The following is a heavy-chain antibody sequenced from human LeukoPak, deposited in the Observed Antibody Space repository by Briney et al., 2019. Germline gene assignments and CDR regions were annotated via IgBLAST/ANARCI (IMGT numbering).Heavy chain of an antibody. J-gene: IGHJ5*02. CDR3: AKGQSAAGRYRGDWFDP. Sequence: PGGSLRLSCAASGFTFSSYSMNWVRQAPGKGLEWVSYISSSSSTIYYADSVKGRFTISRDNAKNSLYLQMNSLRAEDTAVYYCAKGQSAAGRYRGDWFDPWGQGTLVTVSS. V-gene: IGHV3-48*01. CDR1: GFTFSSYS. CDR2: ISSSSSTI. D-gene: IGHD6-13*01.